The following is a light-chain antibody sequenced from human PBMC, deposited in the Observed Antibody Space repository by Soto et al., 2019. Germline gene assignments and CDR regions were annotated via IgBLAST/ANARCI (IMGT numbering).Light chain of an antibody. CDR1: HSVSSTF. Sequence: EVVLTQSPGTLSLSPGETATLTCSASHSVSSTFLAWYQQKPGQAPTLLIYDADTRATGIPDRFSGSGFGTHFTLTISSLEPEDFAMYYCQQSASSVTFGQGTRLEIK. CDR3: QQSASSVT. J-gene: IGKJ5*01. CDR2: DAD. V-gene: IGKV3-20*01.